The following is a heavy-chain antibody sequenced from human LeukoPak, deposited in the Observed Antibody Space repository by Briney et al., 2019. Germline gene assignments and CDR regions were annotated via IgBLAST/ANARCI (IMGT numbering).Heavy chain of an antibody. J-gene: IGHJ4*02. V-gene: IGHV4-59*08. CDR2: IYYSGST. Sequence: SWIRQXPGKGLEWIGYIYYSGSTNYNPSLKSRVTISVDTSKNQFSLKLSSVTAADTAVYYCARYGSSSWYYFDYWGQGTLVTVSS. CDR3: ARYGSSSWYYFDY. D-gene: IGHD6-13*01.